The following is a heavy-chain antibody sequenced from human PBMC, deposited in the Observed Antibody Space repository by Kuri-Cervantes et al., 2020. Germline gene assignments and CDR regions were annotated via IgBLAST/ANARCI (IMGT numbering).Heavy chain of an antibody. J-gene: IGHJ4*02. CDR1: GGSISSSSYY. V-gene: IGHV4-39*01. D-gene: IGHD3-22*01. CDR2: MYYSGST. Sequence: SETLSLTCTVSGGSISSSSYYWGWIRQPPGKGLEWIGSMYYSGSTYYNPSLQSRVTISVDTSKNQFSLKVSSVTAADTAVYYCAGLKDYYYGVLDYWGQGTLVTVSS. CDR3: AGLKDYYYGVLDY.